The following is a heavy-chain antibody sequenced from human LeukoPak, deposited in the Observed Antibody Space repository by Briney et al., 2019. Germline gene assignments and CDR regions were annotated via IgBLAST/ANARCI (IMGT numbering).Heavy chain of an antibody. V-gene: IGHV3-21*01. CDR3: ARDKSWGAPYYFDY. CDR2: ISGTSSYI. D-gene: IGHD3-16*01. Sequence: PGGSLRLSCAASGFTFSSYWMSWVRQAPGKGLEWVSSISGTSSYIYYADPVKGRFTISRDNAKNSLYLQMDSLRAEDTAVYYCARDKSWGAPYYFDYWGQGTLVTVSS. J-gene: IGHJ4*02. CDR1: GFTFSSYW.